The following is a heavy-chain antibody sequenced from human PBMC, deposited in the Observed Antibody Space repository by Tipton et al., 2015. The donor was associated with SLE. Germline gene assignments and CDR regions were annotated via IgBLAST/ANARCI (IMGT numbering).Heavy chain of an antibody. CDR3: ARQEGGDTPATPSHFYGMDV. Sequence: TLSLTCGVSGGSISAQYWRWVRQPPGGGLELIGTVYHTGKTYHNPSLKRRVTLPVDTSKNQFSLKLSSVTAADTAGYYCARQEGGDTPATPSHFYGMDVWGQGTTVIVTS. V-gene: IGHV4-38-2*01. CDR1: GGSISAQY. CDR2: VYHTGKT. J-gene: IGHJ6*02. D-gene: IGHD4-17*01.